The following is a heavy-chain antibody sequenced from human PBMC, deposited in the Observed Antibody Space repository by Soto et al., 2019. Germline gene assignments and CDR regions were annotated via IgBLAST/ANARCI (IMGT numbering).Heavy chain of an antibody. Sequence: QLQLQESGPGLVKPSETLSLTCTVSGGSISSSSYYWGWIRQPPGKGLAWIGRIYYSGSTYYNPPIKSLVTISVDTSKNQFSLNLSSVTDADTAVYYCARRGGAPVDWYFDLWGRGTLVTVSS. D-gene: IGHD3-16*01. V-gene: IGHV4-39*01. J-gene: IGHJ2*01. CDR1: GGSISSSSYY. CDR2: IYYSGST. CDR3: ARRGGAPVDWYFDL.